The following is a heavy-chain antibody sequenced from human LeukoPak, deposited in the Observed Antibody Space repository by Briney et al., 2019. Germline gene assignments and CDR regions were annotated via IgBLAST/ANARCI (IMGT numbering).Heavy chain of an antibody. CDR3: AKGVSSGLPAKTDY. Sequence: GGSLRLSCAASGFTFSSYWMSWVRQAPGKGLEWVANIKQDGSEKYYVDSVKGRFTISRDNAKNSLYLQMNGLRAEDTALYYCAKGVSSGLPAKTDYWGQGTLVTVSS. V-gene: IGHV3-7*03. D-gene: IGHD6-19*01. CDR1: GFTFSSYW. J-gene: IGHJ4*02. CDR2: IKQDGSEK.